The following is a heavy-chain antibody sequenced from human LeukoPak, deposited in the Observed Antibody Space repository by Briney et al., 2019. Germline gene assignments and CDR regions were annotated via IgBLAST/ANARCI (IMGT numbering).Heavy chain of an antibody. J-gene: IGHJ6*03. Sequence: PSQTLSLTCTVSGGSISSGSYYWSWIRQPAGKGLEWIGRIYSSGSTNYNPSLKSRVTISVDTSKNQFSLKLSSVTAADTAVYYCARSHYDYVWGTYYMDVWGKGTTVTISS. CDR1: GGSISSGSYY. CDR3: ARSHYDYVWGTYYMDV. CDR2: IYSSGST. D-gene: IGHD3-16*01. V-gene: IGHV4-61*02.